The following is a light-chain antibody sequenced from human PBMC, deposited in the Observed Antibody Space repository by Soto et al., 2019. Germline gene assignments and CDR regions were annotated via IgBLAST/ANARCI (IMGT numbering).Light chain of an antibody. Sequence: QSALTQPASVSGSPGQSITISCTGTSSDVGGYNYVSWHQQHPGNSPKLMISDVSNRPSGVSNRFSGSKSGDKASLTISGLQAADEDDYYCISYTSSSNLVVFGGGTKLTVL. CDR1: SSDVGGYNY. CDR3: ISYTSSSNLVV. J-gene: IGLJ2*01. CDR2: DVS. V-gene: IGLV2-14*01.